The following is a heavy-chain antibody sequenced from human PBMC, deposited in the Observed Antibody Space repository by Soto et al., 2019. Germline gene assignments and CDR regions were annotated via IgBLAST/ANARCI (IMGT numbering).Heavy chain of an antibody. Sequence: EVQVVESGGGLVQPGGSLRLSCAASGFSVTNNYMNWVRQAPGKGLEWVSIIDIGGNTYYADSVKDRFTISRDNSXXTXNLHMDGLRAEDTAVYYCARGRGSTGYLGREHYFDYWGQGTLVTVSP. CDR3: ARGRGSTGYLGREHYFDY. V-gene: IGHV3-66*01. D-gene: IGHD2-2*01. CDR2: IDIGGNT. CDR1: GFSVTNNY. J-gene: IGHJ4*02.